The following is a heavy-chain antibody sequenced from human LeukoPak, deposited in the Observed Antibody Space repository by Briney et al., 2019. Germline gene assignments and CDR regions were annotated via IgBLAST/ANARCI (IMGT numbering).Heavy chain of an antibody. CDR1: GYTFTSYG. J-gene: IGHJ6*03. D-gene: IGHD1-26*01. CDR3: ARENYVVGATTNYYYMDV. CDR2: ISTYSGNT. V-gene: IGHV1-18*01. Sequence: ASVKVSCKASGYTFTSYGVIWLRQAPGQGLEWMGWISTYSGNTNYAQKLQGRVTMTTDTSTSTAYMELRSLRSDDTAVYYCARENYVVGATTNYYYMDVWGKGTTVTVSS.